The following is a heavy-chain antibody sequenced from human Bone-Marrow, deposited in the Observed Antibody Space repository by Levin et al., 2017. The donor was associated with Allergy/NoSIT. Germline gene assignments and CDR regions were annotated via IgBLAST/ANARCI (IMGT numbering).Heavy chain of an antibody. CDR1: GYTFSNYG. CDR2: IDAHNGDT. D-gene: IGHD3/OR15-3a*01. J-gene: IGHJ4*02. Sequence: GASVKVSCKASGYTFSNYGISWVRQAPGQRPEWLGWIDAHNGDTNYLQKLQDRVTMTTDTSTSTAYMELRSLRSDDTAVYYCATGTVVDDFFDYWGQGTLLTVSS. V-gene: IGHV1-18*01. CDR3: ATGTVVDDFFDY.